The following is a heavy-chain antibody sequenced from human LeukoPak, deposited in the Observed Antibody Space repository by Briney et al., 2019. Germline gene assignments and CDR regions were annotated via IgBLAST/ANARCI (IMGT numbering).Heavy chain of an antibody. CDR2: ISGSGGST. D-gene: IGHD3-22*01. J-gene: IGHJ4*02. V-gene: IGHV3-23*01. Sequence: GGSLRLSCAASGFTFSSYAMSWVRQAPGKGLEWVSAISGSGGSTYYADSVKGRFTISRDNSKNTLYLQMNGLRAEDTAVYYCARDKDYYDSSGSLDYWGQGTLVTVSS. CDR1: GFTFSSYA. CDR3: ARDKDYYDSSGSLDY.